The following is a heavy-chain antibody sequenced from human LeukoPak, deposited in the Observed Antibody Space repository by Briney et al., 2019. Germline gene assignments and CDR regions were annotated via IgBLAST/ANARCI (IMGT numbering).Heavy chain of an antibody. CDR1: GFTFSNAW. CDR2: IKSKSDGGTI. D-gene: IGHD6-13*01. V-gene: IGHV3-15*01. CDR3: AQGQYGSSRSPQYYFDY. Sequence: GGSLRLSCAASGFTFSNAWMSWVRQAPGKGLEWVGRIKSKSDGGTIDYAAPVRGRFTISRDDSKNTLYLQMNSLRAEDTAVYYCAQGQYGSSRSPQYYFDYWGQGSLVAVSS. J-gene: IGHJ4*02.